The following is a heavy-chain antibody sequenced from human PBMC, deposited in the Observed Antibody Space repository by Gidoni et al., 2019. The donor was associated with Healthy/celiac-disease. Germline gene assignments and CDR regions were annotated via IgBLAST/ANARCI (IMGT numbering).Heavy chain of an antibody. V-gene: IGHV3-23*01. Sequence: EVQLLESGGGLVQPGGSLRLSCAASGFTFSSYAMSWVRQAPGKGLEWVSAISVSGGSTYYADSVKGRFTISRDNSKNTLYLQMNSLRAEDTAVYYCAKVDTAMVDYYYYYGMDVWGQGTTVTVSS. J-gene: IGHJ6*02. CDR3: AKVDTAMVDYYYYYGMDV. CDR1: GFTFSSYA. CDR2: ISVSGGST. D-gene: IGHD5-18*01.